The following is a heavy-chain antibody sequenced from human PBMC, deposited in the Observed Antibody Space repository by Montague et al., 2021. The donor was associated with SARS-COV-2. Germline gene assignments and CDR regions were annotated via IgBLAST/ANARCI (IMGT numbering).Heavy chain of an antibody. CDR1: GGSISSSSYY. D-gene: IGHD3-3*01. J-gene: IGHJ4*02. Sequence: SEIRSLTCTVSGGSISSSSYYWGWIRQPPGKGLEWIGSIYYSGSTYYXXXLKSRVTISVDTSKNQFSLKLSSVTAADTAVYYCARQIGQSSIFGVVIQYYFDYWGQGTLVTVSS. CDR3: ARQIGQSSIFGVVIQYYFDY. CDR2: IYYSGST. V-gene: IGHV4-39*01.